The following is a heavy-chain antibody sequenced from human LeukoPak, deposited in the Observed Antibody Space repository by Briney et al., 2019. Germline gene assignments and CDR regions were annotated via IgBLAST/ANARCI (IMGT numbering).Heavy chain of an antibody. J-gene: IGHJ6*02. CDR1: GFTFSSYA. CDR3: AKDRHYDSSGSYGMDV. V-gene: IGHV3-23*01. CDR2: ISGSGGGT. Sequence: PGGSLRLSCAASGFTFSSYAMSWVRQAPEKGLEWVSTISGSGGGTYYADSVKGRFTISRDNSKNTLYLQMSSLRVEDTAVYYCAKDRHYDSSGSYGMDVWGQGTTVTVSS. D-gene: IGHD3-22*01.